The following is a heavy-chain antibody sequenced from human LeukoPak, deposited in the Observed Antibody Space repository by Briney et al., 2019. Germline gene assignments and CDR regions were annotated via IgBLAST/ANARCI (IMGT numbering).Heavy chain of an antibody. CDR1: GFTFTGYY. V-gene: IGHV1-2*02. CDR3: ARGVRYYDSSGYLNWFGP. Sequence: ASVKVSCKASGFTFTGYYMHWVRQAPGQGLEWMGWINPNSGGTNYQGRVTMTRDTSISTAYMELSRLRSDDTAVYYCARGVRYYDSSGYLNWFGPWGQGTLVTVSS. D-gene: IGHD3-22*01. J-gene: IGHJ5*02. CDR2: INPNSGGT.